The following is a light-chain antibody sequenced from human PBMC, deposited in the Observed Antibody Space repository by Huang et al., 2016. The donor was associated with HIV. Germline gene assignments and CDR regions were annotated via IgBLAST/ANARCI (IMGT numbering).Light chain of an antibody. CDR1: QSVSSN. CDR3: QQYNNWPPYT. Sequence: EIVMTQSPNTLSVSPGERATLSCRASQSVSSNLAWYQQKPGQAPRLVIYGASTRATGSPARFSGSGSGTEFTLTINSLQSEDFAVYYCQQYNNWPPYTFGQGTRLEIK. CDR2: GAS. J-gene: IGKJ2*01. V-gene: IGKV3-15*01.